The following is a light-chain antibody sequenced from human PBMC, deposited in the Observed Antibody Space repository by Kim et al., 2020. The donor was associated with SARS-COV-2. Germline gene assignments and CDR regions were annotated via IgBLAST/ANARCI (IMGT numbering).Light chain of an antibody. J-gene: IGLJ3*02. Sequence: QLVLTQPTSLSTSPGASARFTCTLRGDINVNTYNIYWYQQKPGSLPHYLLRFKSASNNQQGSGVPSRFSGSKDASTNAGLLLISGLQSEDEADYYCAIWYSNTWVFGGGTQLTVL. CDR3: AIWYSNTWV. CDR1: GDINVNTYN. CDR2: FKSASNN. V-gene: IGLV5-39*01.